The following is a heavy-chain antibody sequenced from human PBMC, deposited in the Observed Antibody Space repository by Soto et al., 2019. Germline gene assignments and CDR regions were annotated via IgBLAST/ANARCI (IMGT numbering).Heavy chain of an antibody. Sequence: PSETLSLTCAVSGYSISSGYYWGWIRQPPGKGLEWIGYISYSGSTYSNPSLKTRVTISADTSRTQFSLKLSSVIAADTAVYYSARADPDASVGYWGQGTLVTVSS. CDR2: ISYSGST. D-gene: IGHD2-2*01. CDR1: GYSISSGYY. J-gene: IGHJ4*02. CDR3: ARADPDASVGY. V-gene: IGHV4-38-2*01.